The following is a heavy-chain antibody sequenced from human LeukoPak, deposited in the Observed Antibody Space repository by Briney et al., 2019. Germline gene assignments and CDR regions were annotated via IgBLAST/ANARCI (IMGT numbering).Heavy chain of an antibody. CDR1: GGSISSYY. V-gene: IGHV4-59*12. CDR3: ARDYLLGYCSGGSCSERDY. D-gene: IGHD2-15*01. J-gene: IGHJ4*02. Sequence: SETLSLTCTVSGGSISSYYWSWIRQPPGKGLEWIGYIYYSGSTDYNPSLKSRVTISVDTSKNQFSLKLSSVTAADTAVYYCARDYLLGYCSGGSCSERDYWGQGTLVTVSS. CDR2: IYYSGST.